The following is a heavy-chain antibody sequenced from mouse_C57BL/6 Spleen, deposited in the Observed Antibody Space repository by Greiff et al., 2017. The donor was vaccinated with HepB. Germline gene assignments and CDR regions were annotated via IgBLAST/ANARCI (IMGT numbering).Heavy chain of an antibody. CDR2: ISSGSSTI. V-gene: IGHV5-17*01. CDR1: GFTFSDYG. Sequence: EVMLVESGGGLVKPGGSLKLSCAASGFTFSDYGMHWVRQAPEKGLEWVAYISSGSSTIYYVDTVKGRFTISRDNAKNTLFLQMTSLRSEDTAMYYCARDGDLYYFDYWGQGTTLTVSS. J-gene: IGHJ2*01. CDR3: ARDGDLYYFDY.